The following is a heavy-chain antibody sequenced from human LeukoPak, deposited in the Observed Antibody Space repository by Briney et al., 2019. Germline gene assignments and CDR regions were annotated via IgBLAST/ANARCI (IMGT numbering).Heavy chain of an antibody. CDR2: FYYSGST. D-gene: IGHD4-23*01. CDR3: ARQDYGGNSGAFDI. Sequence: SQTLSLTCTVSGGSISSDGYYWSWIRQPPGKGLEWIGYFYYSGSTNYNPSLKSRVTISGDTSKNQFSLKLSSVTAADTAVYYCARQDYGGNSGAFDIWGQGTMVTVSS. J-gene: IGHJ3*02. CDR1: GGSISSDGYY. V-gene: IGHV4-61*08.